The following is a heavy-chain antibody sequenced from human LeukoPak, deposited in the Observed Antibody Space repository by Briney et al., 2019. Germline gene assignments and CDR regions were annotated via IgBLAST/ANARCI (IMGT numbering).Heavy chain of an antibody. J-gene: IGHJ5*02. D-gene: IGHD2-15*01. CDR2: IKQDGSEK. Sequence: GGSLRLSCAASGFTFSGYWMSWVRQAPGKGLEWVANIKQDGSEKYYVDSVKGRFTISRDNAKNSLYLQMNSLRAEDTAVYYCARDPVAAIVSYNWFDPWGQGTLVTVSS. CDR1: GFTFSGYW. CDR3: ARDPVAAIVSYNWFDP. V-gene: IGHV3-7*01.